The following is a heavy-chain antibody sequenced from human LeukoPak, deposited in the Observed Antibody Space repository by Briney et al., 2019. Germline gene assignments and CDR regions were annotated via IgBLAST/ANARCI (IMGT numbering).Heavy chain of an antibody. V-gene: IGHV4-34*01. CDR2: INHSGST. J-gene: IGHJ4*02. CDR1: GGSFSGYY. Sequence: SETLSLTCAVYGGSFSGYYWSWIRQPPGKGLEWIGEINHSGSTNYNPSLKSRVTISVDTSKNQFSLKLSSVTAADTAVYYCARAGTPPETGHIVVVPAVNLQNFDYWGQGTLVTVSS. D-gene: IGHD2-2*01. CDR3: ARAGTPPETGHIVVVPAVNLQNFDY.